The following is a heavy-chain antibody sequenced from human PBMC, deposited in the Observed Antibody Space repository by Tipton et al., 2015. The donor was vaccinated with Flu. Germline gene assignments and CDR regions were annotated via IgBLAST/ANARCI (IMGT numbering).Heavy chain of an antibody. Sequence: LRLSCTVSGDSISTGGAYWTWVRQHPGKGLEWIASIYYSGSTYYNPSLWRRLTISVDTSKNQISLKVNSVTAADTAVYYCARDQGFGGGLSYDYYVLDVWGQGP. CDR3: ARDQGFGGGLSYDYYVLDV. D-gene: IGHD3-10*01. CDR1: GDSISTGGAY. J-gene: IGHJ6*02. CDR2: IYYSGST. V-gene: IGHV4-31*03.